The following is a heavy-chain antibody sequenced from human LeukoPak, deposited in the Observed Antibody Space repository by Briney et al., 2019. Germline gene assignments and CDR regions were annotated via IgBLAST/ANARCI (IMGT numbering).Heavy chain of an antibody. V-gene: IGHV1-8*01. CDR3: ARGVGRRSYQLLFRHYYYGMDA. D-gene: IGHD2-2*01. Sequence: ASVKVSCKASGYTFTSYDINWVRQATGQGLEWMGWMNPNSGNTSYAQKFQGRVTMTRNTSISTAYMELSSLRSEDTAVYYCARGVGRRSYQLLFRHYYYGMDAWGQGTTVTVSS. CDR1: GYTFTSYD. J-gene: IGHJ6*02. CDR2: MNPNSGNT.